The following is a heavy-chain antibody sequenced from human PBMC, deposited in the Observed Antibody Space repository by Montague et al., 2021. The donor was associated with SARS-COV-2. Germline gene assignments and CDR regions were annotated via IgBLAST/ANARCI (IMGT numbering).Heavy chain of an antibody. CDR3: ARMISRQNNIVVVGLYYFDY. CDR1: GGSISSSSYY. Sequence: SDTLSLTCTVSGGSISSSSYYWGWIRQPPGKGLEWIGSIYYSGSTYYNPSLKSRVTISVDTSKNQFSLKLSSVTAADTAVYYCARMISRQNNIVVVGLYYFDYWGQGTLVTVSS. J-gene: IGHJ4*02. CDR2: IYYSGST. V-gene: IGHV4-39*07. D-gene: IGHD2-15*01.